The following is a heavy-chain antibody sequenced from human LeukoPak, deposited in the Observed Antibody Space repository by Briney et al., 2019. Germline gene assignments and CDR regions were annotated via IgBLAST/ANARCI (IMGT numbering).Heavy chain of an antibody. CDR1: GFTFGNYG. D-gene: IGHD3-22*01. V-gene: IGHV3-30*18. CDR2: ISYDGSNE. Sequence: PGGSRRLSCKASGFTFGNYGMHGVRQAPGKGREWGAVISYDGSNEYYADSVKGRFTISRDNSKNTLFLQMNSLRPEDTAVYHCAKVALFSGYYPPFDYWGQGTLVTVSS. J-gene: IGHJ4*02. CDR3: AKVALFSGYYPPFDY.